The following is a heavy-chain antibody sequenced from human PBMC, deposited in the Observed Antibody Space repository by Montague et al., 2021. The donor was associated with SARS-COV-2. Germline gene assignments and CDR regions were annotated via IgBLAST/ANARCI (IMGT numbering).Heavy chain of an antibody. D-gene: IGHD3-10*01. CDR1: GGSFSGYY. CDR3: ARDPGGAYGMDV. V-gene: IGHV4-34*01. J-gene: IGHJ6*02. Sequence: SETRSLTCAVYGGSFSGYYWSWIRQPPGKGLEWIGEINHSGSTNYNPSLKSRVTISVDTSKNQFSLKLSSVTAADTAVYYCARDPGGAYGMDVWGQGTTVTVSS. CDR2: INHSGST.